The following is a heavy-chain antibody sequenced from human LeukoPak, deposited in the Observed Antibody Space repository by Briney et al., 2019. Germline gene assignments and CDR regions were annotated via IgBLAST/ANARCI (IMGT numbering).Heavy chain of an antibody. CDR2: INPSGGST. CDR1: GYTFTSYY. V-gene: IGHV1-46*01. D-gene: IGHD2-2*01. J-gene: IGHJ4*02. Sequence: ASVKVSCKASGYTFTSYYMHWVRQAPGQGLEWMGIINPSGGSTSYAQKFQGRVTMTRDTSISTAYMELSRLRSDDTAVYYCARDMRYFDYWGQGTLVTVSS. CDR3: ARDMRYFDY.